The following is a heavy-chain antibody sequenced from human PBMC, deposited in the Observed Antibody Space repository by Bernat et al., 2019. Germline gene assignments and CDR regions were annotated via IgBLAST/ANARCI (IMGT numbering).Heavy chain of an antibody. CDR1: GFSLSTSGVG. J-gene: IGHJ4*02. V-gene: IGHV2-5*02. CDR2: IYWDDDK. D-gene: IGHD6-19*01. CDR3: AHRRWTGYSSGSHFDY. Sequence: QITLKESGPTLVKPTQTLTLTCTFSGFSLSTSGVGVGWIRQPPGKALEWLALIYWDDDKRYSPSLKSRLTITKDTPKNQVFLTMTNMDPVDTATYYCAHRRWTGYSSGSHFDYWGQGTLVTVSS.